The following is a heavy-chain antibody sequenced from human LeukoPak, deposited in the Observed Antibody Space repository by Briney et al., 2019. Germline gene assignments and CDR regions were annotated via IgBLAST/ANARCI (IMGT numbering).Heavy chain of an antibody. CDR1: GFTFSSYS. V-gene: IGHV3-48*02. CDR2: ITLSRTTI. CDR3: ARETPDSSSWTAFDF. J-gene: IGHJ4*02. Sequence: GGSLRLSCAASGFTFSSYSMNWVRQAPGKGLEWVAYITLSRTTIYYADSVKGRFTISRDNAKNSLSLQMNSLRDEDTAVYYCARETPDSSSWTAFDFWGQGTLVTVSS. D-gene: IGHD6-13*01.